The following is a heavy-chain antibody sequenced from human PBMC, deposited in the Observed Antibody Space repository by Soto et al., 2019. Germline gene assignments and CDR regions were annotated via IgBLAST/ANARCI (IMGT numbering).Heavy chain of an antibody. D-gene: IGHD4-17*01. Sequence: VGSLRLSCAGSGFTFSRDGMSWVRQAPGKGLEWVSLITDNGGSTYYADSVKGRFTISRDNTKNTLFLQMNSLRAEDTAVYYCAKERATTTAFDYWGQGALVTVSS. J-gene: IGHJ4*02. CDR1: GFTFSRDG. CDR2: ITDNGGST. V-gene: IGHV3-23*01. CDR3: AKERATTTAFDY.